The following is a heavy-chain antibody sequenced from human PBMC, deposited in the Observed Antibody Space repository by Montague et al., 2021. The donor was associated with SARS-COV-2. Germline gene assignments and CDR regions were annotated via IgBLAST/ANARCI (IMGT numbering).Heavy chain of an antibody. CDR1: GGSISGYY. J-gene: IGHJ6*02. CDR3: ARLLRSCSNGVCRTYYYYAMDV. CDR2: IYYSGST. Sequence: SETLSLTCTVSGGSISGYYWSWIRQSPGKGLEWIGYIYYSGSTKXNPXLESRVTVSVDRSKNQVSPKLSSVTPADTAVYYCARLLRSCSNGVCRTYYYYAMDVWGQGTTVTVSS. V-gene: IGHV4-59*01. D-gene: IGHD2-8*01.